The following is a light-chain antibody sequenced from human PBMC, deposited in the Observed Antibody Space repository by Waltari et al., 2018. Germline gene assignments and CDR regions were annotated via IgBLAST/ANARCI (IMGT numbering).Light chain of an antibody. J-gene: IGLJ2*01. CDR2: DNI. V-gene: IGLV1-40*01. CDR3: QSYDTNWGV. CDR1: RSHIGACFD. Sequence: QPVLTQPPSVSGAPGQRITISCTGNRSHIGACFDVHWFQQLPGTAPKLLIYDNIHRPSGVPYRFSGTKSDTSASLVITGLQAEDEAYYYCQSYDTNWGVFGGGTKLTVL.